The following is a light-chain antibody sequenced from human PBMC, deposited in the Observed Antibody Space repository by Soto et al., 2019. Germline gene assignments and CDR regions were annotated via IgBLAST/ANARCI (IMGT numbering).Light chain of an antibody. Sequence: EIVLTQSPGTLSLSPGERATLSCRASQSLNPNSLAWYQQKPGQTPRLLIYAASTRDTDIPDRFIGSGSGTDFALTITRLEPEDFALYYCQQYDASPLTFGPGTKLDVK. V-gene: IGKV3-20*01. CDR3: QQYDASPLT. CDR2: AAS. CDR1: QSLNPNS. J-gene: IGKJ3*01.